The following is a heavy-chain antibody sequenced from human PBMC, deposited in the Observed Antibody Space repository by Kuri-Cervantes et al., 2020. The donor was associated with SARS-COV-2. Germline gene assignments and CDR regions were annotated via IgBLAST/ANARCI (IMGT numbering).Heavy chain of an antibody. CDR2: ISSSSSYI. J-gene: IGHJ6*03. V-gene: IGHV3-21*01. CDR3: ASLGFDDNLYYYYYMDV. CDR1: GFTFSSYS. D-gene: IGHD5-12*01. Sequence: GESLKISCAASGFTFSSYSMNWVRQAPGKGLEWVSSISSSSSYIYYADSVKGRFTISRDNAKNSLYLQMNSPRAGDTAVYYCASLGFDDNLYYYYYMDVWGKGTTVTVSS.